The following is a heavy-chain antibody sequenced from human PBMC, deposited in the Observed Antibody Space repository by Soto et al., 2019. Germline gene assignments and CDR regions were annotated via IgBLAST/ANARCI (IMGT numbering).Heavy chain of an antibody. CDR1: GFSFSNYW. CDR2: IKEDGSQY. Sequence: EMQLVDSGGGLVQPGDSLRLSCVASGFSFSNYWMAWVRQAPGKGLEWVANIKEDGSQYTYVASVKGRFTISRDNAENSPYLQMNSLRAEDTAVYYCARETQYYAAWGQGTLVTVSS. CDR3: ARETQYYAA. J-gene: IGHJ4*02. V-gene: IGHV3-7*04. D-gene: IGHD3-10*01.